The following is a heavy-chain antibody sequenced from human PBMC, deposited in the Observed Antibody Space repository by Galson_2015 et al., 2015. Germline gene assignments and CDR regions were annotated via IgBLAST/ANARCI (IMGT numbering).Heavy chain of an antibody. CDR2: ISAYNGNT. V-gene: IGHV1-18*01. CDR3: AREVVVVPAATVVWYFDL. J-gene: IGHJ2*01. Sequence: SVKVSCKASGYTFTSYGISWVRQAPGQGLEWMGWISAYNGNTNYAQKLQGRVTMTTDTSTSTAYMELRSLRYDDTAVYYCAREVVVVPAATVVWYFDLWGRGTLVTVSS. CDR1: GYTFTSYG. D-gene: IGHD2-2*01.